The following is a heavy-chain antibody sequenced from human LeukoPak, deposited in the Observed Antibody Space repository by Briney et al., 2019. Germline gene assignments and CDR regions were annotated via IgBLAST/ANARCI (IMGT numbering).Heavy chain of an antibody. Sequence: SETLSLTCTVSGGPISSYYWSWIRQPPGKGLEWIGYIYYSGSTNYNPSLKSRVTISVDTSKNQFSLKLSSVTAADTAVYYCARAEQQLTHYGMDVWGQGTTVTVSS. CDR3: ARAEQQLTHYGMDV. D-gene: IGHD6-13*01. J-gene: IGHJ6*02. CDR2: IYYSGST. V-gene: IGHV4-59*01. CDR1: GGPISSYY.